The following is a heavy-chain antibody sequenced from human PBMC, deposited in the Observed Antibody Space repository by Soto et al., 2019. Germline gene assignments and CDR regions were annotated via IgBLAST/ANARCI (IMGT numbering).Heavy chain of an antibody. D-gene: IGHD6-19*01. J-gene: IGHJ4*02. CDR2: ISYDGSNK. Sequence: QPGGSLRLSCAASGFTFSSYAMHWVRQAPGKGLEWVAVISYDGSNKYYADSVKGRFTISRDNSKNTLYLQMNSLRAEDTAVYYCARGPSYSSIFLVDYWGQGTLVTVSS. CDR1: GFTFSSYA. V-gene: IGHV3-30-3*01. CDR3: ARGPSYSSIFLVDY.